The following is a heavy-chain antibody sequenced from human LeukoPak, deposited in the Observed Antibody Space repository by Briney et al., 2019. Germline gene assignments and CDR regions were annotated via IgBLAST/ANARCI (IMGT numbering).Heavy chain of an antibody. CDR1: GFTFSSYA. CDR2: ISGSGGST. D-gene: IGHD5-18*01. Sequence: PGGSLRLSCAASGFTFSSYAMSWVRQAPGKGLEWVSAISGSGGSTYYADSVKGRFTISRDNSKNTLYLQMNSLRAEDTAVYYCAKLPSYGYGAFIDYWGQGTLVTVSS. J-gene: IGHJ4*02. CDR3: AKLPSYGYGAFIDY. V-gene: IGHV3-23*01.